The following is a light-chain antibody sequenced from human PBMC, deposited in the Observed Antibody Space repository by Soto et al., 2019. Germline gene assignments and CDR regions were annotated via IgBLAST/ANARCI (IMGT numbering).Light chain of an antibody. CDR3: QQYSP. Sequence: DIQMSHSPSTLSASVGDRVTITCRASQSVGSWLAWYQQKPGKAPKLLIYDASSLESGVPSRFSGSGSGTEFTLTFSSLQPDDFATYYGQQYSPFGQGTKVEIK. V-gene: IGKV1-5*01. J-gene: IGKJ1*01. CDR2: DAS. CDR1: QSVGSW.